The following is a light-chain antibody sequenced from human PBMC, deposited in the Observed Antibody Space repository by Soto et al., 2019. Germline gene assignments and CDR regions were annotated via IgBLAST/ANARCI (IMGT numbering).Light chain of an antibody. CDR3: QHENNWPRT. CDR2: GAS. V-gene: IGKV3-15*01. CDR1: QSVSSN. J-gene: IGKJ1*01. Sequence: EIVMTQSPATLSVSPGERATLSCRASQSVSSNLAWYQQKPGQAPRLLIYGASTRATGIPARFSGSGSGTEFTLTISRLQSEEFAVYYCQHENNWPRTFGQGTKVEIK.